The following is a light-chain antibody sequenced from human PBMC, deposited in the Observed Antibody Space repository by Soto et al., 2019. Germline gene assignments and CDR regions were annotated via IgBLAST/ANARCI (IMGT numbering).Light chain of an antibody. CDR3: SSYTSSSTRL. CDR1: SSDVGGYNY. CDR2: EVT. J-gene: IGLJ2*01. V-gene: IGLV2-14*01. Sequence: QSVLTQPASVSGSPGQSITISCTGTSSDVGGYNYVSWYQQHPGEVPKLLIYEVTTRPSGVSNRFSGSKSGNTASLTISGLLAEDEADYYCSSYTSSSTRLFGGGTKLTVL.